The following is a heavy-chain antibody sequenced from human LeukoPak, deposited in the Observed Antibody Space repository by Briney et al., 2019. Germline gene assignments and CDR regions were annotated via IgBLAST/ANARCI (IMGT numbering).Heavy chain of an antibody. CDR2: IYYSGST. Sequence: SETLSLTCTVSGGSISSSSYYWSWIRQPPGKGLEWIGYIYYSGSTNYNPSLKSRVTISVDTSKNQFSLKLSSVTAADTAVYYCARGVVGAFDYWGQGTLVTVSS. CDR1: GGSISSSSYY. J-gene: IGHJ4*02. D-gene: IGHD1-26*01. V-gene: IGHV4-61*01. CDR3: ARGVVGAFDY.